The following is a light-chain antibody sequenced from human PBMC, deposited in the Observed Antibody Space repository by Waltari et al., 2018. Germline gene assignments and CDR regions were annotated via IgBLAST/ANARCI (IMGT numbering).Light chain of an antibody. CDR3: QQYNNWPPLT. CDR1: QCVSSN. J-gene: IGKJ4*01. V-gene: IGKV3-15*01. CDR2: GAS. Sequence: ELVMTQSPATLSVPPGERATLSCRASQCVSSNLDWYQQKPGQAPSLLIYGASTRATGIPARFSGSGSGTEFTLTISSLQSEDFAVYYCQQYNNWPPLTFGGGTKVEIK.